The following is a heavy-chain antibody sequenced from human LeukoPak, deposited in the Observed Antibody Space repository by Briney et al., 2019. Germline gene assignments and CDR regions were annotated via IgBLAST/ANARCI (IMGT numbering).Heavy chain of an antibody. CDR2: IIPIFGTA. J-gene: IGHJ4*02. V-gene: IGHV1-69*13. CDR1: GGTFSSYA. CDR3: ARVGRYYDSSGSPHFYYFDY. D-gene: IGHD3-22*01. Sequence: SVKVSCKASGGTFSSYAISWVRQAPGQGLEWMGGIIPIFGTANYAQKFQGRVTITADESTSTAYMELSSLRSEDTAVYYCARVGRYYDSSGSPHFYYFDYWGQGTLVTVSS.